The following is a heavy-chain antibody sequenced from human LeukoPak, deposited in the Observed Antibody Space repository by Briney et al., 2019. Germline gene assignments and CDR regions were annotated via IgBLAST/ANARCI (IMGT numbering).Heavy chain of an antibody. Sequence: GASVTVSFKSSGYTFTSYGFSWVRQAPGQGLEWMGWISAYNGDTYYAQKFQGRVTMTTDTSTSTVYMELRSLRSDDTAVYYCARDGVGYYDSSGYYYFQHWGQGTLVTGSS. CDR1: GYTFTSYG. J-gene: IGHJ1*01. CDR3: ARDGVGYYDSSGYYYFQH. D-gene: IGHD3-22*01. V-gene: IGHV1-18*01. CDR2: ISAYNGDT.